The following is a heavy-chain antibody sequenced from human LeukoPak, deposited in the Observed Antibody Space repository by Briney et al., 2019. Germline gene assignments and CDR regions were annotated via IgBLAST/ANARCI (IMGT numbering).Heavy chain of an antibody. CDR2: ISWNSGSI. J-gene: IGHJ6*02. CDR1: GFTFDDHA. Sequence: GGSLRLSCAASGFTFDDHAMHWVRQAPGKGLEWVSGISWNSGSIGYADSVKGRFAISRDNSENTLYLQMNSLRAEDTAVYYCAYSLYYYYYGMDVWGQGTTVTVSS. V-gene: IGHV3-9*01. CDR3: AYSLYYYYYGMDV. D-gene: IGHD2-15*01.